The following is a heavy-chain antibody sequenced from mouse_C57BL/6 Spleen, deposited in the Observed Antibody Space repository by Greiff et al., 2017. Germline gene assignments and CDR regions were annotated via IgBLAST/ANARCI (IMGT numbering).Heavy chain of an antibody. Sequence: QVQLKQSGAELVRPGTSVKVSCKASGYAFTNYLIEWVKQRPGQGLEWIGVINPGSGGTNYNEKFKGKATLTADKSSSTAYMQLSSLTSEDSAVYFCARREGYGSGAMDYWGQGTSVTVSS. CDR1: GYAFTNYL. V-gene: IGHV1-54*01. J-gene: IGHJ4*01. CDR3: ARREGYGSGAMDY. D-gene: IGHD1-1*01. CDR2: INPGSGGT.